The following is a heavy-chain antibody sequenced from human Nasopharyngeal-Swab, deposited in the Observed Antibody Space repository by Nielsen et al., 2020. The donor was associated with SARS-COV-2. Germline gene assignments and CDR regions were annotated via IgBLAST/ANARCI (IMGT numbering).Heavy chain of an antibody. CDR3: ARGVGYCSGGSCYWASGYYYYYMDV. CDR1: GGSFSGYY. J-gene: IGHJ6*03. V-gene: IGHV4-34*01. D-gene: IGHD2-15*01. Sequence: ESLKISCAVYGGSFSGYYWSWIRQPPGKGLEWSGEINHSGSTNYNPSLKSRVTISVDTSKNQFSLKLSSVTAADTAVYYCARGVGYCSGGSCYWASGYYYYYMDVWGKGTTVTVSS. CDR2: INHSGST.